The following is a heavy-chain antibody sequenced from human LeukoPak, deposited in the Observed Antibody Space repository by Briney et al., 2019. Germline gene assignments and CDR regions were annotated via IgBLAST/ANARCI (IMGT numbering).Heavy chain of an antibody. V-gene: IGHV3-30*02. D-gene: IGHD1-26*01. J-gene: IGHJ3*02. CDR2: IRYDGSNK. CDR1: RFTFSSYG. CDR3: AKERGSGSYSYAFDI. Sequence: GSLRLSCAASRFTFSSYGMHWVRQAPGKVLEWVAFIRYDGSNKYYADSVKGRFTISRDNSKNTLYLQMNSLRAEDTAVYYCAKERGSGSYSYAFDIWGQGTMVTVSS.